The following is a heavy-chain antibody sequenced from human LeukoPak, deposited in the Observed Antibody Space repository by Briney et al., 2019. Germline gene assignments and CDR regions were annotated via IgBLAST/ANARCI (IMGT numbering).Heavy chain of an antibody. CDR1: GGSISSYY. CDR3: ARVAPTLRFLESYAFDI. V-gene: IGHV4-59*01. D-gene: IGHD3-3*01. J-gene: IGHJ3*02. CDR2: IYYSGST. Sequence: PSETLSLTCTVSGGSISSYYWSWIRQPPGKGLEWIGYIYYSGSTNYNPSLKSRVTISVDTSKNQFSLKLSSVTAADTAVYYCARVAPTLRFLESYAFDIWGQGTMATVSS.